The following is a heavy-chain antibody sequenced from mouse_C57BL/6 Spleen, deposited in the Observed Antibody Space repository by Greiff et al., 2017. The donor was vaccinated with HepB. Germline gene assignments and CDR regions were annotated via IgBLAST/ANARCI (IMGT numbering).Heavy chain of an antibody. Sequence: EVNVVESGGGLVKPGGSLKLSCAASGFTFSDYGMHWVRQAPEKGLEWVAYISSGSSTIYYADTVKGRFTISRDNAKNTLFLQMTSLRSEDTAMYYCARPFITTVVAPFDYWGQGTTLTVSS. CDR3: ARPFITTVVAPFDY. V-gene: IGHV5-17*01. CDR1: GFTFSDYG. D-gene: IGHD1-1*01. J-gene: IGHJ2*01. CDR2: ISSGSSTI.